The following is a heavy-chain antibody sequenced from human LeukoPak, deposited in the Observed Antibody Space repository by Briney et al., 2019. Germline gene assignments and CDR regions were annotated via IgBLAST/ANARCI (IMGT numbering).Heavy chain of an antibody. J-gene: IGHJ5*02. D-gene: IGHD6-13*01. CDR2: ISAYNGNT. CDR3: ARVSTWYSSSWNWFDP. V-gene: IGHV1-18*04. CDR1: GYTFTGYY. Sequence: ASVKVSCKASGYTFTGYYMHWVRQAPGQGLEWMGWISAYNGNTNYAQKLQGRVTMTTDTSTSTAYMELRSLRSDDTAAYYCARVSTWYSSSWNWFDPWGQGTLVTVSS.